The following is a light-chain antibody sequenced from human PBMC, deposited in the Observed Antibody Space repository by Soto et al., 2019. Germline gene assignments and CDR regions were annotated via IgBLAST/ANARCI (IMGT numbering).Light chain of an antibody. CDR1: QSVSSN. V-gene: IGKV3-20*01. Sequence: EIVLTQSPGTLSLSPGERATLSCRASQSVSSNLAWYRQKPGQAPRLLIYGASTRATDIPARFSGSGSGTEFTLTISRLEPEDFAVYYCQHYVTSSITFGQGTRLEIK. CDR3: QHYVTSSIT. CDR2: GAS. J-gene: IGKJ5*01.